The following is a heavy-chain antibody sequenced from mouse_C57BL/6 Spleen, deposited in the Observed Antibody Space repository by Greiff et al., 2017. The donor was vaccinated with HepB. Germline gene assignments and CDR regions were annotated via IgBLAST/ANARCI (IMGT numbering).Heavy chain of an antibody. J-gene: IGHJ2*01. Sequence: VQLQQSGAELVRPGASVTLSCKASGYTFTDYEMHWVKQTPVHGLEWIGAIDPETGGTAYNQKFKGKAILTADKSSSTAYMELRSLTSEDSAVYYCTRYGNSSDYWGQGTTLTVSS. CDR2: IDPETGGT. V-gene: IGHV1-15*01. D-gene: IGHD2-1*01. CDR1: GYTFTDYE. CDR3: TRYGNSSDY.